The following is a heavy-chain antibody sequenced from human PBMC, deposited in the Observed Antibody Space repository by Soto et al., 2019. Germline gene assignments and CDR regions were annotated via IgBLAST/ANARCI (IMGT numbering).Heavy chain of an antibody. J-gene: IGHJ4*02. V-gene: IGHV1-46*01. CDR2: INPSGGST. Sequence: ASVKVSCKASGYTFTSYYMHWVRQAPGQGLEWMGIINPSGGSTSYAQKFQGRVTMTRDTSTSTVYMELSSLRSEDTAVYYCARDIDDSGYCSGGSCYSDYWGQGTLVTVSS. CDR1: GYTFTSYY. D-gene: IGHD2-15*01. CDR3: ARDIDDSGYCSGGSCYSDY.